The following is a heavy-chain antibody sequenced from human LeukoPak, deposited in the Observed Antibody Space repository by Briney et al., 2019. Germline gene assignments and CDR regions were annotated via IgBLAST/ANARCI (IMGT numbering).Heavy chain of an antibody. CDR3: ARGYSSWYYYMDV. J-gene: IGHJ6*03. D-gene: IGHD6-13*01. Sequence: ASVKVSCKASGFTFTTSAVQWVRQARGQRLEWVGWIVVGSGNTNYAQKFQERVTITRDMSTNTAYMELSSLRSDDTAVYYCARGYSSWYYYMDVWGNGTTVTVSS. CDR1: GFTFTTSA. V-gene: IGHV1-58*01. CDR2: IVVGSGNT.